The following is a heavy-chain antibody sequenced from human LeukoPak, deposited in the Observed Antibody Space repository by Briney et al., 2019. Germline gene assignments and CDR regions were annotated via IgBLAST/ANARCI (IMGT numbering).Heavy chain of an antibody. V-gene: IGHV1-8*02. J-gene: IGHJ4*02. CDR1: GYTFTGYY. CDR2: MNPNSGNT. D-gene: IGHD3-16*01. CDR3: ARGLYGEGDY. Sequence: ASVKVSCKASGYTFTGYYMHWVRQAPGQGLEWMGWMNPNSGNTGYAQKFQGRVTMTRNTSISTAYMELSSLRSEDTAVYYCARGLYGEGDYWGQGTLVTVSS.